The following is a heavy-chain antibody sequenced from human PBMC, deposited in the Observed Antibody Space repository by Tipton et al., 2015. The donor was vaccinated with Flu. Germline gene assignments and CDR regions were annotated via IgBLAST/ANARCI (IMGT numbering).Heavy chain of an antibody. D-gene: IGHD2-2*01. CDR3: AGVKYQLSSWEFNWFDP. Sequence: QMQLVQSGGGVVQPGRSLRLSCAASGFTFSSYAMHWVRQAPGRGLEWVAVISYDGSNKYYADSVKGRFTISRDNSKNTLYLQMNSLRAGDTAVYSCAGVKYQLSSWEFNWFDPWGQGTLVTVSS. J-gene: IGHJ5*02. CDR1: GFTFSSYA. CDR2: ISYDGSNK. V-gene: IGHV3-30-3*01.